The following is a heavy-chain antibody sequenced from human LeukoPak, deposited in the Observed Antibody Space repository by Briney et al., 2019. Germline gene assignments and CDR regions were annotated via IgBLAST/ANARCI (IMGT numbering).Heavy chain of an antibody. V-gene: IGHV4-34*01. CDR1: GGSFSGYY. CDR3: ARGSWGQQLVYYFDY. CDR2: INHSGST. J-gene: IGHJ4*02. Sequence: SETLSLTCAVFGGSFSGYYWSWIRQPPGKGLEWIGEINHSGSTNYDPSLKSRVSISVDTSKNQFSLKLSSVTAADTAVYYCARGSWGQQLVYYFDYWGQGTLVTVSS. D-gene: IGHD6-13*01.